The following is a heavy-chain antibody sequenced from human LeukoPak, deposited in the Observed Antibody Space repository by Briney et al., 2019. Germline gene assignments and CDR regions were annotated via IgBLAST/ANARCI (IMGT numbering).Heavy chain of an antibody. CDR2: INHSGST. J-gene: IGHJ6*02. Sequence: PSETLSLTCAVYGGSFSGYYWSWIRQPPGKGLEWIGEINHSGSTNYNPSLKSRVTISVDTSKNQFSLKLSSVAAADTAVYYCASAPYTISLPYYYYGMDVWGQGTTVTVSS. CDR3: ASAPYTISLPYYYYGMDV. V-gene: IGHV4-34*01. D-gene: IGHD3-3*01. CDR1: GGSFSGYY.